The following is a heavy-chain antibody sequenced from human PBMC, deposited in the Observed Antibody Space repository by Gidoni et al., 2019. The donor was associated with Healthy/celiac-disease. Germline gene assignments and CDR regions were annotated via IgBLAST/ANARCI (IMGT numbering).Heavy chain of an antibody. CDR2: HVPGDSDT. V-gene: IGHV5-51*04. Sequence: VQLVQSGAEVKKPGESLKISCTCSGYSFTSYWIGGVRPRPGKGLEWMGIHVPGDSDTRHSPSFQGQVTISADKPISTAYLQWSSLKASDTAMYYCARRKWLLPPKTWYFDLWGRGTLVTVSS. J-gene: IGHJ2*01. CDR3: ARRKWLLPPKTWYFDL. D-gene: IGHD3-22*01. CDR1: GYSFTSYW.